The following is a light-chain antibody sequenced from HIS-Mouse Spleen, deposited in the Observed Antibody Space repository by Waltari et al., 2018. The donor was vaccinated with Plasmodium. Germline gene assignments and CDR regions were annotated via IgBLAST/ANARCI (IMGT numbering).Light chain of an antibody. Sequence: EIVMTHSPATLSVSPGERATLSCRASQSVSSNLAWYQQKPGQAPRLLIYGASTRATGIPARFSGSGSGTEFTLTISSLQSEDFAVYYCQQYNTWSFTFGPGTKVDIK. CDR3: QQYNTWSFT. CDR1: QSVSSN. V-gene: IGKV3-15*01. J-gene: IGKJ3*01. CDR2: GAS.